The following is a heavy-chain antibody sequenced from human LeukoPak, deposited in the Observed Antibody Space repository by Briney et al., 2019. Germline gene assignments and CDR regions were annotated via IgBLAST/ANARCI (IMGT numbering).Heavy chain of an antibody. V-gene: IGHV4-31*03. CDR2: IYCTGSV. Sequence: SQTLSLTCTISGASISTGGFYWTWIRQPPGEGPEWIGYIYCTGSVDYNASLKSRLTISLDTSKNRFSLKLNSVTAADTAVYYCARDHSYYFGSQTSTLDVWGQGTAVTVSS. D-gene: IGHD3-10*01. CDR3: ARDHSYYFGSQTSTLDV. J-gene: IGHJ6*02. CDR1: GASISTGGFY.